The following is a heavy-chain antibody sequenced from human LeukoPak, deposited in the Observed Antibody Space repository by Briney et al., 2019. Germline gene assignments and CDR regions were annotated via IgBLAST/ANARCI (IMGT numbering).Heavy chain of an antibody. J-gene: IGHJ6*03. CDR1: GFTFSNAW. D-gene: IGHD5-18*01. CDR2: IKSKTDGGTT. CDR3: TTGYSYGYIYYYYHMDV. Sequence: GGSLRLSCAASGFTFSNAWMSWVRQAPGKGLEWVGRIKSKTDGGTTDYAAPVKGRFTISRDDSKNTLYLQMNSLKTEDTVVYYCTTGYSYGYIYYYYHMDVWGKGTTVTVSS. V-gene: IGHV3-15*01.